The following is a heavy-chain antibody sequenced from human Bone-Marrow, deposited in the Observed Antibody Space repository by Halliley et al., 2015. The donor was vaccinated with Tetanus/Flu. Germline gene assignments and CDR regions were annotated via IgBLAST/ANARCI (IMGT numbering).Heavy chain of an antibody. CDR3: ARVEPLWFFDY. J-gene: IGHJ4*02. CDR2: LHHSGST. D-gene: IGHD5-18*01. Sequence: KGREWMGKLHHSGSTNYNPSLEGRVTISIDKSKNQFSLTMKYVTAADTAVYYCARVEPLWFFDYWGQGTLVTVSS. V-gene: IGHV4-4*02.